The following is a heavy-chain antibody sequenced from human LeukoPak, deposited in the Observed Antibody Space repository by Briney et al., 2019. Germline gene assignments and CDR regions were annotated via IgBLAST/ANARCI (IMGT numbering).Heavy chain of an antibody. D-gene: IGHD5-12*01. V-gene: IGHV3-23*01. CDR2: TTRAADKT. CDR1: GFTFSNYA. J-gene: IGHJ4*02. Sequence: GGSLRLSCAASGFTFSNYAMSWVRQAPGKGLEWVSATTRAADKTYYADSVEGRFTISRDNSKNTLYLQMNSLRAEDTAVYYCAKEQGIVATISFFDYWGQGTLVTVSS. CDR3: AKEQGIVATISFFDY.